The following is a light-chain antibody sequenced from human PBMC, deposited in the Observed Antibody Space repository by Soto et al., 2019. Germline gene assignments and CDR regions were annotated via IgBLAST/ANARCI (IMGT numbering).Light chain of an antibody. CDR2: EVS. V-gene: IGLV2-8*01. CDR3: SSYAGSNHVV. J-gene: IGLJ2*01. Sequence: ALTQPPSASGSPGQSVTISCTGTSSDVGGYNYVSWYQQHPGKAPKLMIYEVSKRPSGVPDRFSGSKSGNTASLTVSGLQAEDEADYYCSSYAGSNHVVFGGGTKLTVL. CDR1: SSDVGGYNY.